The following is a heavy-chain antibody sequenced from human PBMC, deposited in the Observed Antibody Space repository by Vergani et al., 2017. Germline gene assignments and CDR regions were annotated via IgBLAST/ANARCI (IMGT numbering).Heavy chain of an antibody. CDR1: GGTFSSYA. D-gene: IGHD6-19*01. Sequence: QVQLVQSGAEVKKPGSSVKVSCKASGGTFSSYAISWVRQAPGQGLEWMGGIIPIFGTANYAQKFQGRVTITADKSTSTAYMELSSLRSEDTAVYYCARDRRAVAVAHNFDLWGRGTLVTVSS. J-gene: IGHJ2*01. V-gene: IGHV1-69*06. CDR2: IIPIFGTA. CDR3: ARDRRAVAVAHNFDL.